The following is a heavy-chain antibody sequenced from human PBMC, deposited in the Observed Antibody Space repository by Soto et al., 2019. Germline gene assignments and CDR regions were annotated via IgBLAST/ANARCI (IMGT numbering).Heavy chain of an antibody. CDR2: IYYSGST. Sequence: QVQLQESGPGLVKPSETLSLTCTVSGGSVSSGSYYWSWIRQPPGKGLEWIGYIYYSGSTNYNPPLKSRVTISVDTPKNQFSVRLSSVTAADTAVYYCARSSGSYYYYYYGMDVWGQGTTVTVSS. V-gene: IGHV4-61*01. CDR1: GGSVSSGSYY. D-gene: IGHD1-26*01. J-gene: IGHJ6*02. CDR3: ARSSGSYYYYYYGMDV.